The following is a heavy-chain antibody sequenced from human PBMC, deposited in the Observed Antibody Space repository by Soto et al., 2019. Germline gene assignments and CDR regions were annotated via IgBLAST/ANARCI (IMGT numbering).Heavy chain of an antibody. CDR3: ARAPVGYYDSSGHMDV. D-gene: IGHD3-22*01. Sequence: PGGSLGLSCAASGFTFSSYGMHWVRQAPGKGLEWVAVIWYDGSNKYYADSVKGRFTISRDNSKNTLYLQMNSLRAEDTAVYYCARAPVGYYDSSGHMDVWGQGTTVTVSS. J-gene: IGHJ6*02. CDR1: GFTFSSYG. V-gene: IGHV3-33*01. CDR2: IWYDGSNK.